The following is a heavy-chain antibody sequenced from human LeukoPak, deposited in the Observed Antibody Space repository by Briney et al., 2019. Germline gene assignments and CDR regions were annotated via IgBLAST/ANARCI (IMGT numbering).Heavy chain of an antibody. J-gene: IGHJ6*02. Sequence: GASVKVSCKASGGTFSSYAISWVRQAPGQGLEWMGRIIPILGIANYAQKFQGRVTITADKSTSTAYMELSSLRSEDTAVYYCARGQGTIAVAGSHYYYGMGVWGQGTTVTVSS. D-gene: IGHD6-19*01. CDR1: GGTFSSYA. CDR2: IIPILGIA. V-gene: IGHV1-69*04. CDR3: ARGQGTIAVAGSHYYYGMGV.